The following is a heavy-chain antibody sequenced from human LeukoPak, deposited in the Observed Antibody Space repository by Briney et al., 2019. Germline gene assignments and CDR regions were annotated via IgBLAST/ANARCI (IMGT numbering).Heavy chain of an antibody. CDR3: ARSGMVATHFLGY. V-gene: IGHV5-51*01. Sequence: GESLKISCKGSGYSFTCYWIARVRQMPGKGLEWMGIIHPGDSDTRYSPSFQGQVTISADKSITTAYLQWSSLEASDTAMYYCARSGMVATHFLGYWGQGTLVTVSS. J-gene: IGHJ4*02. D-gene: IGHD5-12*01. CDR1: GYSFTCYW. CDR2: IHPGDSDT.